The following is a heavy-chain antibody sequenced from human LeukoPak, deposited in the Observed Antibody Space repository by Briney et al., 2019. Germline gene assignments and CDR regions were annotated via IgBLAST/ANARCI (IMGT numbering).Heavy chain of an antibody. D-gene: IGHD1-14*01. CDR1: SGSISTSNYY. V-gene: IGHV4-39*07. CDR2: IFYSGST. J-gene: IGHJ3*02. Sequence: SETLSLTCTVSSGSISTSNYYWGWVRQPPGKALEWIGNIFYSGSTYYSPSLKSRVTISLDTSRDQFSLKLSSVTAADTAVYYCARLTLVIWGQGTMVTVSS. CDR3: ARLTLVI.